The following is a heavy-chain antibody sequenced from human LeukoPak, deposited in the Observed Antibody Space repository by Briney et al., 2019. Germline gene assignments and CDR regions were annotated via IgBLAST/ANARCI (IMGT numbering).Heavy chain of an antibody. CDR3: ARESVAGTSIDY. Sequence: GGSLRLSCAASGFTFSDYYMSWIRQAPGKGLEWVSYISSSGSTIYYADSVKGRFTISRDNAKNSLHLQMNSLRAEDTAVYYCARESVAGTSIDYWGQGTLVTVSS. J-gene: IGHJ4*02. CDR2: ISSSGSTI. V-gene: IGHV3-11*01. D-gene: IGHD6-19*01. CDR1: GFTFSDYY.